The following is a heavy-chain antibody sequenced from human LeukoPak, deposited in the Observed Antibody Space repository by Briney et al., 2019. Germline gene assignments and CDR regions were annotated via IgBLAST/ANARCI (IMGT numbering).Heavy chain of an antibody. Sequence: GGTLRLSCAASGFTFSSYGMSWVRQAPGKGLEWVSAISGSGGSTYYADSVKGRFTISRDNSKNTLYLQMNSLRAEDTAVYYCAKLGSGGYDSYYYYYMDVWGKGTTVTISS. V-gene: IGHV3-23*01. J-gene: IGHJ6*03. CDR1: GFTFSSYG. D-gene: IGHD5-12*01. CDR3: AKLGSGGYDSYYYYYMDV. CDR2: ISGSGGST.